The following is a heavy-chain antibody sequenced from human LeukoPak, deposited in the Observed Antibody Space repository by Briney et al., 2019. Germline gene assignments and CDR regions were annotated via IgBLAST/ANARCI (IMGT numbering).Heavy chain of an antibody. D-gene: IGHD3-10*01. CDR2: INHSGST. Sequence: SETLSLTCAVYGGSFSGYYWSWIRQPPGKGLEWIGEINHSGSTNYNPSLKSRVTISVDTSMNQFSLKLSSVTAADTAVYYCARRRRSITMVRGVGYFDYWGQGTLVTVSS. J-gene: IGHJ4*02. V-gene: IGHV4-34*01. CDR3: ARRRRSITMVRGVGYFDY. CDR1: GGSFSGYY.